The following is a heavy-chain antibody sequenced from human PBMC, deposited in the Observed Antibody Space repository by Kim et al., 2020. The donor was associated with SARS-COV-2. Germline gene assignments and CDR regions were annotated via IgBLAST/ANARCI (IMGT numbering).Heavy chain of an antibody. J-gene: IGHJ4*02. D-gene: IGHD6-6*01. CDR3: ARIEYSSSWRSHPGVY. Sequence: SVKGRFTISRDNSKNTLYLQMNSLRAEDTAVYYCARIEYSSSWRSHPGVYWGQGTLVTVSS. V-gene: IGHV3-30*01.